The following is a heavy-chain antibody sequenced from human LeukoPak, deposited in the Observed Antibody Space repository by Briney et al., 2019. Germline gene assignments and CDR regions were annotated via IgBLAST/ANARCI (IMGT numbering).Heavy chain of an antibody. CDR1: GGSVSDYY. CDR2: IYYTGST. D-gene: IGHD7-27*01. CDR3: ASRKLGNDY. V-gene: IGHV4-59*02. J-gene: IGHJ4*02. Sequence: SETLSLTCTISGGSVSDYYWSWIRQSPGKGLEWIGYIYYTGSTTYNPSLKSRVTISADTSKNQFSLKLSSVTAAHTAVYYCASRKLGNDYWGQGTLVTVSS.